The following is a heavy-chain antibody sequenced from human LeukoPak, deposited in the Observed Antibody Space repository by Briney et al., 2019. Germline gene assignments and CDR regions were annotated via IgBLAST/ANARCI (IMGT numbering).Heavy chain of an antibody. CDR1: GYSISSGYF. CDR3: ARDRGADTASTD. J-gene: IGHJ4*02. D-gene: IGHD5-18*01. V-gene: IGHV4-38-2*02. Sequence: SETLSLTCTVSGYSISSGYFWGWIRQPPGKGLEWIGTMYHGGGTYYNPSLKSRVTISVDTSKNQFSLRLSSVTAADTAMYYCARDRGADTASTDWGQGTLVTVSS. CDR2: MYHGGGT.